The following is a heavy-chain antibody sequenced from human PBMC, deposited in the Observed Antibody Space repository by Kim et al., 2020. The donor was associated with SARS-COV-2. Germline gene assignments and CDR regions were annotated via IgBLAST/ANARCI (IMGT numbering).Heavy chain of an antibody. V-gene: IGHV1-24*01. J-gene: IGHJ4*02. Sequence: FQGRVTMTEDTSTDTAYMELSSLRSEDTAVYYCATNSRFLEWLLETLFDYWGQGTLVTVSS. D-gene: IGHD3-3*01. CDR3: ATNSRFLEWLLETLFDY.